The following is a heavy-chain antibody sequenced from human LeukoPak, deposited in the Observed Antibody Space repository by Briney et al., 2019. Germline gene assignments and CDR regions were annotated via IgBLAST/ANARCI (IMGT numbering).Heavy chain of an antibody. V-gene: IGHV4-30-2*01. Sequence: SETLSLTCAVSGGSISSGGYSWSWIRQPPGKGLEWIGYIYHSGSTYYNPSLKSRVTISVDRSKNQFSLKLSSVTAADTAVYYCARGINWFDPWGRGTLVTVSS. CDR3: ARGINWFDP. J-gene: IGHJ5*02. CDR1: GGSISSGGYS. CDR2: IYHSGST. D-gene: IGHD6-13*01.